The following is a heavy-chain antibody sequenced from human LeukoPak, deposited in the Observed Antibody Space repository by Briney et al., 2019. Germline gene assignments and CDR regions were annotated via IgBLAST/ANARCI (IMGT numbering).Heavy chain of an antibody. V-gene: IGHV3-7*01. J-gene: IGHJ5*02. Sequence: GGSLRLSCAASGFTFSSYWMSWVRQAPGKGLEWVANIKQDGSEKYYVDSVKGRFTISRDSAKNSLYLQMNSLRAEDTAVYYCARALVVPAVEGAWFDPWGQGTLVTVSS. D-gene: IGHD2-2*01. CDR1: GFTFSSYW. CDR2: IKQDGSEK. CDR3: ARALVVPAVEGAWFDP.